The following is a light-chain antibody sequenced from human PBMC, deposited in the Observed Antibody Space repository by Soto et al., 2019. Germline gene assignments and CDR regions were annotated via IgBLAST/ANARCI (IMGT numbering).Light chain of an antibody. CDR1: SSNIGRNY. J-gene: IGLJ2*01. V-gene: IGLV1-51*01. CDR2: DNN. Sequence: QSVLTQPPSVSAAPGQKVTVSCSGSSSNIGRNYVSWYQQLPGTAPRLLIYDNNKRPSGIPDRFSGSKSGTSATLGITGLQTGDEADYYCGTWDNSLSAVVFGGRTKVTVL. CDR3: GTWDNSLSAVV.